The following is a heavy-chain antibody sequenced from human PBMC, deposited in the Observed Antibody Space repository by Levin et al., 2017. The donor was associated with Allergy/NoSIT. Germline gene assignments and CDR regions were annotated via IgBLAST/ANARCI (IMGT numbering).Heavy chain of an antibody. CDR2: ISAYNGNT. CDR3: ARAPGVYRGSYYVPGFYDY. CDR1: GYTFTSYG. J-gene: IGHJ4*02. D-gene: IGHD1-26*01. Sequence: ASVKVSCKASGYTFTSYGISWVRQAPGQGLEWMGWISAYNGNTNYAQKLQGRVTMTTDTSTSTAYMELRSLRSDDTAVYYCARAPGVYRGSYYVPGFYDYWGQGTLVTVSS. V-gene: IGHV1-18*01.